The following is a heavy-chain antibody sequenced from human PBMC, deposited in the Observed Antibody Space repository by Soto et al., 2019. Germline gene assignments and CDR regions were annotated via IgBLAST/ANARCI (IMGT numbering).Heavy chain of an antibody. Sequence: GGSLRLSCVASGLPVAGSYMAWVRQAPGKGLEWASVIYNDGTTYYSQSVEGRFTISRDTSKNTLYLQMDRLRDEDTAVYYCVRPLPSGQTHARDVWGQGTTVTVS. J-gene: IGHJ6*02. D-gene: IGHD3-10*01. CDR1: GLPVAGSY. CDR3: VRPLPSGQTHARDV. CDR2: IYNDGTT. V-gene: IGHV3-53*01.